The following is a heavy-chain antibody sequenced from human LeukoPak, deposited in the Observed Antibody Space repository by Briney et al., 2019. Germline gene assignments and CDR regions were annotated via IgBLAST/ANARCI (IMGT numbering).Heavy chain of an antibody. Sequence: SETLSLTCTVSGYSISSGYYWGWIRQPPGKGLEWIGSTYHSGSTYYNPSLKGRVTISVDTSKNQFSLKLSSVTAADTAVYYCARGPSITMVRGGQWYYYMDVWGKGTTVTISS. CDR3: ARGPSITMVRGGQWYYYMDV. CDR1: GYSISSGYY. J-gene: IGHJ6*03. CDR2: TYHSGST. V-gene: IGHV4-38-2*02. D-gene: IGHD3-10*01.